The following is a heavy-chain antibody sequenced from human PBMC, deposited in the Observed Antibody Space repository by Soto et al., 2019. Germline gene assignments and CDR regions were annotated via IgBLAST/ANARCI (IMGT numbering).Heavy chain of an antibody. V-gene: IGHV2-5*02. CDR3: AHSITGSTGGYYYYYMDV. CDR2: IYWDDDK. J-gene: IGHJ6*03. Sequence: QITLKESGPTLVKPTQPLTLTCTFSGFSLSPSGVIVGWIRQPPGKALEWLALIYWDDDKRYNPSLKSRLTITKDTSKNQVVLTMTNMDPVDTATYYCAHSITGSTGGYYYYYMDVWGKGTTVTVSS. D-gene: IGHD1-7*01. CDR1: GFSLSPSGVI.